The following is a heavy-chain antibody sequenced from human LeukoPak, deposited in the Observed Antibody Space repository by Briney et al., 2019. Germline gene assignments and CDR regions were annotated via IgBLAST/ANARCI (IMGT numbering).Heavy chain of an antibody. V-gene: IGHV3-30*03. CDR3: ARKSSYGFV. CDR1: GFTFSSYG. D-gene: IGHD5-18*01. J-gene: IGHJ4*02. Sequence: PGGSLRLSCAASGFTFSSYGMHWVRQAPGKGLEWVAVISYDGSNKYYADSVKGRFTIPRDNAKNSLYLQMNSLRAEDTAVYYCARKSSYGFVWGQGTLVTVSS. CDR2: ISYDGSNK.